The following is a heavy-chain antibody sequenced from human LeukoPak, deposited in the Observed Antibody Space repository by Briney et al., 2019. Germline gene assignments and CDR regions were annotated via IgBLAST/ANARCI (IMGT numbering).Heavy chain of an antibody. J-gene: IGHJ3*02. CDR1: GGSISSSSYY. V-gene: IGHV4-39*01. D-gene: IGHD2-15*01. CDR3: ARGPWGVVVVAATPDPRAFDI. Sequence: SETLSLTCTVSGGSISSSSYYWGWIRQPPGKGLEWIGSIYYSGSTYYNPSLKSRVTISVDTSKNQFSLKLSSVTAADTAVYYCARGPWGVVVVAATPDPRAFDIWGQGTMVTVSS. CDR2: IYYSGST.